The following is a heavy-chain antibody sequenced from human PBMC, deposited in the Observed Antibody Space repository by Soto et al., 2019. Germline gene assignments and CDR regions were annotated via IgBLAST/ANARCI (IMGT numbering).Heavy chain of an antibody. Sequence: QVQLVQSGAAVKKPGSSVKVSCKASGGTFSSYAISWVRQAPGQGLEWMGGIIPIFGTANYAQKFQGRVTITADESTSTAYMELSSLRSDDTAVYYCARDEPISGSYSVPNYYYYYGMDVWGQGTTVTVSS. D-gene: IGHD1-26*01. CDR1: GGTFSSYA. CDR2: IIPIFGTA. CDR3: ARDEPISGSYSVPNYYYYYGMDV. V-gene: IGHV1-69*12. J-gene: IGHJ6*02.